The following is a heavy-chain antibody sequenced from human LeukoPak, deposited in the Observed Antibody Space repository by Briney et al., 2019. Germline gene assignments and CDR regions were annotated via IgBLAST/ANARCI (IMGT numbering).Heavy chain of an antibody. CDR1: GGSFSGYY. D-gene: IGHD4-23*01. CDR2: INHSGST. V-gene: IGHV4-34*01. CDR3: ARDRDYGGNFRKANDY. Sequence: KPSETLSLTCAVYGGSFSGYYWSWIRQPPGKGLEWIGEINHSGSTNYNPSLKSRVTISVDTSKNQFSLKLSSVTAADTAVYYCARDRDYGGNFRKANDYWGQGTLVTVSS. J-gene: IGHJ4*02.